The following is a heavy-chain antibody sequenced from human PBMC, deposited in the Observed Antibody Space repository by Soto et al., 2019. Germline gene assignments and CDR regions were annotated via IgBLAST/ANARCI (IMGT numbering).Heavy chain of an antibody. V-gene: IGHV3-23*03. J-gene: IGHJ4*02. Sequence: DVQLLESGGGLLQPGESLTLSCAASGFTFRTFSMSWVRQPPGKRLEWVSSIYGDGSQTFYADSMKGRCTISRDNSKGMLFQQINNVRVEDTALYYCAKDRIPDGRWNFDYWGQGVPVTVSS. D-gene: IGHD2-21*01. CDR1: GFTFRTFS. CDR2: IYGDGSQT. CDR3: AKDRIPDGRWNFDY.